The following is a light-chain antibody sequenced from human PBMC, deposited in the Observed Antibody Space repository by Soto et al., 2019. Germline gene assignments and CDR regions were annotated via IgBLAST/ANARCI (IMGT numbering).Light chain of an antibody. CDR1: SSDVGGYNY. J-gene: IGLJ1*01. CDR2: DVS. Sequence: QSVLTQPASVSGSPGQSITISCTGTSSDVGGYNYVSWYQQHPGKAPKFMIYDVSSRPSGVSNRFSGSKSGNTASLTISGLQAEDEADNYCSSYTSSSTYVFGTGTKVTVL. V-gene: IGLV2-14*03. CDR3: SSYTSSSTYV.